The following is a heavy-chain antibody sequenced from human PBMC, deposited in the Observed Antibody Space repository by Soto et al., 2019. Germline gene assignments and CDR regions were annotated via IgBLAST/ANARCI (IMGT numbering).Heavy chain of an antibody. Sequence: QVQLQQWGAGLLKPSETLSLTCAVYGGSFSGYYWSWIRQPPGKGLEWIGEINHSGSTNYNPSLKSRGAISVDTSRNQFCLKLSSVTAADTAVYYCARGRARGYYGSGSYSPFDYWGQGTLVTVSS. D-gene: IGHD3-10*01. CDR2: INHSGST. V-gene: IGHV4-34*01. J-gene: IGHJ4*02. CDR1: GGSFSGYY. CDR3: ARGRARGYYGSGSYSPFDY.